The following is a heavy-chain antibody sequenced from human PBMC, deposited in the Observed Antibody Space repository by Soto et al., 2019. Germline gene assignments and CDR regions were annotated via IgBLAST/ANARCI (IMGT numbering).Heavy chain of an antibody. CDR1: GDSFSSSNW. CDR2: ILQTGHT. J-gene: IGHJ4*02. Sequence: QVQLQESGPRLVKPSGTLSLTCGVSGDSFSSSNWWTWIRPPPGKGLEWIGDILQTGHTDLNPSLQRRITISIDTSKKQFSLNLTSVTATDTAVYYCSRSPRRVDGKWYFDYWCPGARVTVSS. D-gene: IGHD2-15*01. CDR3: SRSPRRVDGKWYFDY. V-gene: IGHV4-4*02.